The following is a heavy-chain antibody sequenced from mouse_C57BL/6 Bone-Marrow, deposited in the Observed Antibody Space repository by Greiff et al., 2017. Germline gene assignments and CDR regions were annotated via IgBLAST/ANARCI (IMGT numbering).Heavy chain of an antibody. J-gene: IGHJ4*01. CDR1: GYTFTSYW. V-gene: IGHV1-5*01. Sequence: EVQLQQSGTVLARPGASVKMSCKTSGYTFTSYWMHWVKQRPGQGLEWIGAIYPGNSDTSYNQKFKGKAKLTAVTSASTAYMELSSLTNEDSAVYYCTRSNYGGSYNYAMDYWGQGTSVTVSS. CDR2: IYPGNSDT. CDR3: TRSNYGGSYNYAMDY. D-gene: IGHD1-1*01.